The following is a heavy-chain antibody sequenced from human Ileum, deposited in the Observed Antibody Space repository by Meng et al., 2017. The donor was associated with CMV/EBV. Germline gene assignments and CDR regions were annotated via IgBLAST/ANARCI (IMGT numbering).Heavy chain of an antibody. CDR2: IYYSASN. CDR1: GAVTTSPSCL. J-gene: IGHJ4*02. CDR3: ARDAPTGETDY. Sequence: LVQEGGRGQVQRSSTMALSNTVNGAVTTSPSCLVERVRQPPGKGLGWIVNIYYSASNVYNPSLKSRVTISVDTSKDQFSLKLTSVTAADTAVYSCARDAPTGETDYWGQGTLVTVSS. D-gene: IGHD4-17*01. V-gene: IGHV4-39*07.